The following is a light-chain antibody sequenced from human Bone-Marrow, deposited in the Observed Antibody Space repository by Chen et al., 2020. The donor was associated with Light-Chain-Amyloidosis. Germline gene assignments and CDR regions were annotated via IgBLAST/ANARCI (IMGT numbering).Light chain of an antibody. CDR3: QVWDRSSDRPV. Sequence: SYVLTQPSSVSVAPGQTATTACGGNNIGSTSVHWYQQTPGQAPRLVVYDDSDRPSGIPERLSGYNSGNTATLTISRVEAGDEADYYCQVWDRSSDRPVFGGGTKLTVL. V-gene: IGLV3-21*02. CDR1: NIGSTS. CDR2: DDS. J-gene: IGLJ3*02.